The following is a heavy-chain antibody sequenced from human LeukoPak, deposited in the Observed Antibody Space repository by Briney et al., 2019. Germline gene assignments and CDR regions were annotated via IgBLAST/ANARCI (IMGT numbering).Heavy chain of an antibody. J-gene: IGHJ3*02. CDR3: AKVRAYDFWSGERAFDI. CDR2: PSGSGGNT. Sequence: GGSLRLSCAASGFTFSSYAMSWVRQAPGKGLEWVSTPSGSGGNTYYADSVKGRFTISRGNSKSTLFLQMNSLRAEDTAVYYCAKVRAYDFWSGERAFDIWGQGTMVTVSS. CDR1: GFTFSSYA. D-gene: IGHD3-3*01. V-gene: IGHV3-23*01.